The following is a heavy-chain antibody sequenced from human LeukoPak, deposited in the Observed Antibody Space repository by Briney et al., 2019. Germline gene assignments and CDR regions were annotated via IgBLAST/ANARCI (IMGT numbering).Heavy chain of an antibody. CDR2: INPNSGGT. CDR3: ARPYYESSGLYVDAFDI. V-gene: IGHV1-2*06. D-gene: IGHD3-22*01. J-gene: IGHJ3*02. CDR1: GYTLTAYY. Sequence: ASEKVSCKASGYTLTAYYLHWVRQAPGQGLEWMGRINPNSGGTTYAQKFQGRVTMTRDTSIGTAYMELSSLRSDDTAVYYCARPYYESSGLYVDAFDIWGQGTMVTVSS.